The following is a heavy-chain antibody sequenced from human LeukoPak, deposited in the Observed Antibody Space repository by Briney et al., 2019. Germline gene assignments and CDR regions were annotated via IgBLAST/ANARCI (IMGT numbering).Heavy chain of an antibody. D-gene: IGHD3-10*01. CDR1: GGSISSSSYY. J-gene: IGHJ6*04. V-gene: IGHV4-39*01. CDR2: IYYSGST. Sequence: PSEPLSLTCTVSGGSISSSSYYWGWIRQPPGKGLEWIGSIYYSGSTYYNPSLKSRVTISVDTSKNQFSLKLSSVTAADTAVYYCARRRPMVRGVYYAGRVMDVWGKGTTVTISS. CDR3: ARRRPMVRGVYYAGRVMDV.